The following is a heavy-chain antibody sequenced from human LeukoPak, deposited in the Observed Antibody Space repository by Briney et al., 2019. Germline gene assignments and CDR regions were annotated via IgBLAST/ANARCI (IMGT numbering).Heavy chain of an antibody. Sequence: GGSLRLSCAASGFTFSSYSMNWVRQAPGKGLEWVSSISSSSSYIYYADSEKGRFTISRDNAKNSLYLQMNSLRAEDTAVYYCARGRWTMVRGVILTPIDYWGQGTLVAVSS. CDR3: ARGRWTMVRGVILTPIDY. CDR1: GFTFSSYS. CDR2: ISSSSSYI. V-gene: IGHV3-21*01. D-gene: IGHD3-10*01. J-gene: IGHJ4*02.